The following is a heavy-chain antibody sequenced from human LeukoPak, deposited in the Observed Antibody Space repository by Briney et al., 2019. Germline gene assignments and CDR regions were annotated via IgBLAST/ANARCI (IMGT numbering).Heavy chain of an antibody. CDR2: MNPNSGNT. CDR3: AKAGKVRAAAYYFDY. CDR1: GYTFTSYD. D-gene: IGHD2-2*01. J-gene: IGHJ4*02. Sequence: GASVKVSCKASGYTFTSYDINWVRQATGQGLKWMGWMNPNSGNTGYAQKFQGRVTMTRNTSISTAYMELSSLRSEDTAVYYCAKAGKVRAAAYYFDYWGQGTLVTVSS. V-gene: IGHV1-8*01.